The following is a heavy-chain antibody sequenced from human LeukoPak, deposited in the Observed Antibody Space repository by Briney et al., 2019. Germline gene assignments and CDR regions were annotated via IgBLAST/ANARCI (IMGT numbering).Heavy chain of an antibody. V-gene: IGHV1-18*01. CDR2: ISAYNGNT. CDR1: GYTFTSYG. CDR3: ARPPERSGSYYMLH. J-gene: IGHJ4*02. D-gene: IGHD3-10*01. Sequence: ASVKVSCKASGYTFTSYGISWVRQAPGQGLEWMGWISAYNGNTNYAQKLQGRVTMTTDTSTSTAYMELRSLRSDDTAVYYCARPPERSGSYYMLHWGQGTPVTVSS.